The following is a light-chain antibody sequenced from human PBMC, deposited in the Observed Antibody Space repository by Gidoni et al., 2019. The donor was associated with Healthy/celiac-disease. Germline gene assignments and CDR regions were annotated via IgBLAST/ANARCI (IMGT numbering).Light chain of an antibody. Sequence: EIVLTQSPATLSLSPGERATLPCRASQSVSSYLAWYQQKPGQAPRLLIYDASNRAPGIPARFSGSGSGTDFTLTISSLEPEDFAVYYCQQRSNWPPLFTFGPGTKVDIK. CDR3: QQRSNWPPLFT. V-gene: IGKV3-11*01. J-gene: IGKJ3*01. CDR2: DAS. CDR1: QSVSSY.